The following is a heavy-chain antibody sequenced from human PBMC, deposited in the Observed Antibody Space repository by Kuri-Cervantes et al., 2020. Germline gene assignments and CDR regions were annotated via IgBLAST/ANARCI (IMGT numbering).Heavy chain of an antibody. CDR3: ARGRPKKGYYYYMDV. V-gene: IGHV4-34*01. Sequence: GSLRLSCAVYGGSFSGYYWSWIRQPPGKGLEWIGEINHRGSTNYNPSLKSRVTISVDTSKNQFPLKLSSVTAADTAVYYCARGRPKKGYYYYMDVWGKGTTVTVSS. CDR1: GGSFSGYY. CDR2: INHRGST. J-gene: IGHJ6*03.